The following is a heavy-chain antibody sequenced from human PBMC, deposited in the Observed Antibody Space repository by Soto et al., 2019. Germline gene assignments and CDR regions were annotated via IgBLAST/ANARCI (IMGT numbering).Heavy chain of an antibody. Sequence: GASVKVSCQASGYTFTSYGVIWVRQAPGQGLEWMGWISAYNGNTNYAQKLQGRVTMTTDTSTSTAYMELRSLRSDDTAVYYCARESDPYYFDYWGQGTLVTVSS. CDR2: ISAYNGNT. V-gene: IGHV1-18*01. CDR3: ARESDPYYFDY. CDR1: GYTFTSYG. J-gene: IGHJ4*02.